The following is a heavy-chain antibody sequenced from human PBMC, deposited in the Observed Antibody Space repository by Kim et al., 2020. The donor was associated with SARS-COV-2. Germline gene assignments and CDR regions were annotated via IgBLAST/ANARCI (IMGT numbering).Heavy chain of an antibody. V-gene: IGHV5-51*01. J-gene: IGHJ4*02. Sequence: GESLKISCKGSGYSFTSYWIGWVRQMPGKGLEWMGIIYPGDSDTRYSPSFQGQVTISADKSISTAYLQWSSLKASDTAMYYCARLDYADYPGANYFDYWGQGTLVTVSS. CDR1: GYSFTSYW. CDR2: IYPGDSDT. CDR3: ARLDYADYPGANYFDY. D-gene: IGHD4-17*01.